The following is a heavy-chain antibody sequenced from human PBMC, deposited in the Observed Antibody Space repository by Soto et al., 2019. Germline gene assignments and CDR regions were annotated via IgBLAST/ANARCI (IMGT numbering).Heavy chain of an antibody. Sequence: QLQLQESGSGLVKPSQTLSLTCAVSGGSISSGGYSWSWIRQPPGKGLEWIGYIYHSGHTYYTPALQSRVTTSVDRSKTQFSLKLSSVTAADTAVYCCARVPDRWGQGTLVTVSS. J-gene: IGHJ5*02. V-gene: IGHV4-30-2*01. CDR3: ARVPDR. CDR2: IYHSGHT. CDR1: GGSISSGGYS. D-gene: IGHD2-2*01.